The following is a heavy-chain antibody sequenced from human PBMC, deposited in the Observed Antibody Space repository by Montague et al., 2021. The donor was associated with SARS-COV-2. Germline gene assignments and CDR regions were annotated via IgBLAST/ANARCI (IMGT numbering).Heavy chain of an antibody. D-gene: IGHD5-24*01. CDR1: GFSFSNQG. CDR2: IWYDGSNE. Sequence: SLRLSCAASGFSFSNQGMHWVRQAPGKGLEWVAVIWYDGSNEYYADSVKGRFTTSRDNSKNILYLQMNSLRVEDTAVYYCASDREDGYNWLDFWGQGTPVTVSS. J-gene: IGHJ4*02. V-gene: IGHV3-33*01. CDR3: ASDREDGYNWLDF.